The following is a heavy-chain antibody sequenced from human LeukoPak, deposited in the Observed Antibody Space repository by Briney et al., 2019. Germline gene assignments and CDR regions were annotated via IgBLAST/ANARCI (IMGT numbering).Heavy chain of an antibody. CDR2: MYMSGSA. D-gene: IGHD3-3*02. CDR1: GGSISTYY. J-gene: IGHJ2*01. V-gene: IGHV4-4*09. Sequence: SETLSLTCTVSGGSISTYYWSWIRQPPGKGLEGIGYMYMSGSAYYNLSLKSRVTISVDTSKNQFSLKLSSVTAADTAVYYCARHMHFWSKPYFDLWGRGTLVTVSS. CDR3: ARHMHFWSKPYFDL.